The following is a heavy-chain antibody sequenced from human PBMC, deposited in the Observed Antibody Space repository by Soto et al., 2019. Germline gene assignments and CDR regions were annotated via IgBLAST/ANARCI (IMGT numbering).Heavy chain of an antibody. V-gene: IGHV3-30-3*01. CDR1: GFTCGSYS. CDR3: GVVTADTFYYYYGMDF. J-gene: IGHJ6*02. Sequence: XGSLRLSCRVSGFTCGSYSMHWIRQAPGKGLEWVAVISYDVSNKYYADYVKGRFTISRDNSKNTLYLQMNSLRAEDTAVYYCGVVTADTFYYYYGMDFWGQGTTVTVSS. D-gene: IGHD2-2*01. CDR2: ISYDVSNK.